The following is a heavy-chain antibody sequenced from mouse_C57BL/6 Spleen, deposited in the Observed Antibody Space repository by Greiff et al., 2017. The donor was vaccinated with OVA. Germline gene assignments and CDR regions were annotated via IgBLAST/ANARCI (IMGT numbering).Heavy chain of an antibody. CDR3: ASWRAGPYDFDD. Sequence: EVQLQQPGAELVKPGASVKLSCKASGFNITDYCMHWVKQRPEQGLEWIGRIDPEDGGTKYAAKFKGKATMTVDTSSTTAYLQLSSLTSEDTAVYYCASWRAGPYDFDDWGQGTTLTVSS. J-gene: IGHJ2*01. D-gene: IGHD2-14*01. CDR1: GFNITDYC. CDR2: IDPEDGGT. V-gene: IGHV14-2*01.